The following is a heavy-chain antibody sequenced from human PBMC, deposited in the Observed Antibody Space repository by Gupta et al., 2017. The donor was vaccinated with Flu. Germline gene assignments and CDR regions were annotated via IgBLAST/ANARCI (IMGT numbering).Heavy chain of an antibody. CDR3: ARDLYPMTTVTLGWFDP. D-gene: IGHD4-17*01. J-gene: IGHJ5*02. CDR1: GFTFSSYS. CDR2: ISSSSSYI. V-gene: IGHV3-21*01. Sequence: EVQLVESGGGLVKPGGSLRLSCAASGFTFSSYSMTWVRQAPGKGLEWVSSISSSSSYIYYADSVKGRFTISRDNAKNSLYLQMNSLRAEDTAVYYCARDLYPMTTVTLGWFDPWGQGTLVTVSS.